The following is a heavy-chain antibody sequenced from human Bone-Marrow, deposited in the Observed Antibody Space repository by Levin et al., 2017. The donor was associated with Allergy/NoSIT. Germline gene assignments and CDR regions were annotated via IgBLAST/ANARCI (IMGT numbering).Heavy chain of an antibody. CDR3: ARESDGDYGLDAFDV. V-gene: IGHV3-48*03. CDR1: GFSFSRYD. J-gene: IGHJ3*01. D-gene: IGHD4-17*01. CDR2: VSGSGNSI. Sequence: GGSLRLSCTASGFSFSRYDMNWVRQAPGKGLEWVAYVSGSGNSIYYAGSVQGRFIISRDNAKNSLSLQMNILRAEDTALYYCARESDGDYGLDAFDVWGQGTTVTVSS.